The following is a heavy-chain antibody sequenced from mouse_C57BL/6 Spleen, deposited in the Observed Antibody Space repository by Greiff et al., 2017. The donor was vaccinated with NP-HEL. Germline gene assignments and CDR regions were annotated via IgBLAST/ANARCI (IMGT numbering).Heavy chain of an antibody. J-gene: IGHJ2*01. D-gene: IGHD1-1*01. Sequence: EVQLQQSGPVLVKPGASVKMSCKASGYTFTDYYMNWVKQSHGKSLEWIGVINPYNGGTSYNQKFKGKATLTVDKSSSTAYMELNSLTSEDSAVYYCARENPGSSYFDYWGQGTTLTVSS. CDR1: GYTFTDYY. V-gene: IGHV1-19*01. CDR2: INPYNGGT. CDR3: ARENPGSSYFDY.